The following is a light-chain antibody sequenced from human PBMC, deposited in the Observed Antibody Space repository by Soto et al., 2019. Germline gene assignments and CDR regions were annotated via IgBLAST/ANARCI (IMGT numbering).Light chain of an antibody. CDR2: GAS. Sequence: EVVMTQSPATLSVSPGDRATLSCRASQNVNTNLAWYQQQPGQAPRLLIFGASTWATGIPARFSGSGSGTEFTLTISSLQPEDFAVYYCQQYNNWPLTFGGGTKVDI. J-gene: IGKJ4*01. CDR1: QNVNTN. V-gene: IGKV3-15*01. CDR3: QQYNNWPLT.